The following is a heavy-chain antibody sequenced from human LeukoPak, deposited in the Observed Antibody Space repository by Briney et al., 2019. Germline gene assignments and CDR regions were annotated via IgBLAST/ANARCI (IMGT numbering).Heavy chain of an antibody. V-gene: IGHV1-2*06. CDR3: ARDGRRITMVRGGSNWFDP. CDR2: INPNSGGT. CDR1: GYTFTGYY. J-gene: IGHJ5*02. D-gene: IGHD3-10*01. Sequence: ASVKVSCKASGYTFTGYYMNGVRQAPGQGLEWMGRINPNSGGTNYAQKFQRRVTMTRDTSISTAYMELSRLRADDTAVYYCARDGRRITMVRGGSNWFDPWGQGTLVTVSS.